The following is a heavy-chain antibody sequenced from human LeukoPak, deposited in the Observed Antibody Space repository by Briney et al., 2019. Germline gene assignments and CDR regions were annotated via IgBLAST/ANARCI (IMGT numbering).Heavy chain of an antibody. CDR1: GYTFTSYG. Sequence: ASVKVSCKASGYTFTSYGISWVRQAPGQGLEWMGWISAYNSNTKYAQKLQGRVTMTTDTSTSTAYMELRSLRSDDTAVYYCARDHSHGSVNWFDPWGQGTLVTVYS. CDR2: ISAYNSNT. V-gene: IGHV1-18*01. CDR3: ARDHSHGSVNWFDP. D-gene: IGHD3-10*01. J-gene: IGHJ5*02.